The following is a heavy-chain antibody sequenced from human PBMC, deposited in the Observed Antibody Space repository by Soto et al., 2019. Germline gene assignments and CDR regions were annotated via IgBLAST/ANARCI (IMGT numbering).Heavy chain of an antibody. CDR3: ARENRGLGYCSGGSCYSSYWYFDL. J-gene: IGHJ2*01. CDR2: IYYSGST. Sequence: QVQLQESGPGLVKPSQTLSLTCTVSGGSISSGGYYWSWIRQHPGKGLEWIGYIYYSGSTYYNPYLKSRVTISVDTSKNQFSLKLSSVTAADTAVYYCARENRGLGYCSGGSCYSSYWYFDLWGRGTLVTVSS. CDR1: GGSISSGGYY. D-gene: IGHD2-15*01. V-gene: IGHV4-31*03.